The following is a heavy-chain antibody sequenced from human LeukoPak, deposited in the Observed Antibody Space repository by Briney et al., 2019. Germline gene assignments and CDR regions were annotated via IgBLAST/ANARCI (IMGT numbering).Heavy chain of an antibody. CDR2: ISYDESNK. V-gene: IGHV3-30-3*01. J-gene: IGHJ6*02. Sequence: GGSLRLSCAASGFTFSSYAMHWVRQAPGKGLEWVAVISYDESNKYYADSVKGRFTISRDNSKNTLYLQMNSLRAEDTAVYYCARDDGVAGNYYGMDVWGQGTTVTVSS. D-gene: IGHD6-19*01. CDR3: ARDDGVAGNYYGMDV. CDR1: GFTFSSYA.